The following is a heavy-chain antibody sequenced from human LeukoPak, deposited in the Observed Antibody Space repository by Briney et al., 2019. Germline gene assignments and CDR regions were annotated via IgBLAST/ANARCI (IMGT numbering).Heavy chain of an antibody. CDR3: ASVYSSSWINWFDP. D-gene: IGHD6-13*01. Sequence: GESLKISCKGSGYSFTSYWIGWVRRLPGKGLEWMGIIYPGDSDTRYSPSFQGQVTISADKSISTAYLQWSSLKASDTAMYYCASVYSSSWINWFDPWGQGTLVTVSS. CDR2: IYPGDSDT. V-gene: IGHV5-51*01. CDR1: GYSFTSYW. J-gene: IGHJ5*02.